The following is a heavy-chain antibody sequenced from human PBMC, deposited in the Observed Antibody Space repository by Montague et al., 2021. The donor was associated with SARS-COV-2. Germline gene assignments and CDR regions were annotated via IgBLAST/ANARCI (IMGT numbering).Heavy chain of an antibody. CDR2: ISNDGSNK. CDR3: ARESGSFHDGGYFDY. CDR1: GFYFSYA. J-gene: IGHJ4*02. D-gene: IGHD1-26*01. Sequence: PLRLSCAASGFYFSYAMHWVRQAPGKGLEWVALISNDGSNKHYADSVKGRFTISRDNSKSTLYLQMNSLRTEDTAVYYCARESGSFHDGGYFDYWGQGSLVTVSS. V-gene: IGHV3-30*04.